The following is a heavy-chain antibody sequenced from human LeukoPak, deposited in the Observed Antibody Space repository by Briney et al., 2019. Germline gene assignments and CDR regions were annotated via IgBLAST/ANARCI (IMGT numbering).Heavy chain of an antibody. J-gene: IGHJ5*02. CDR1: GYSFPNYW. V-gene: IGHV5-51*01. CDR3: ARGPYAYTSSATLGSYNWFDP. D-gene: IGHD2-2*02. Sequence: GESLKISCKGSGYSFPNYWIGWVRQMPGQGMEWMGIIYPGASHTRYRPSFQDQVTISVDKSISTAYLQWSSQKASDTAMYYCARGPYAYTSSATLGSYNWFDPWGQGSLVTVSS. CDR2: IYPGASHT.